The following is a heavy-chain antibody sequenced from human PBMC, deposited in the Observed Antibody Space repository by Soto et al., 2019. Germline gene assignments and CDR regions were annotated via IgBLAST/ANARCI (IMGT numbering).Heavy chain of an antibody. Sequence: GGSLRLSCAASGFTFSDYYMSWIRQAPGKGLEWVSYISSSGSTIYYADSVKGRFTISRDNAKNSLYLQMNSLRAEDTAVYYCAREGPALGDDYVWGSYRYASAFDIWGQGTMVTVSS. V-gene: IGHV3-11*01. CDR1: GFTFSDYY. CDR3: AREGPALGDDYVWGSYRYASAFDI. CDR2: ISSSGSTI. D-gene: IGHD3-16*02. J-gene: IGHJ3*02.